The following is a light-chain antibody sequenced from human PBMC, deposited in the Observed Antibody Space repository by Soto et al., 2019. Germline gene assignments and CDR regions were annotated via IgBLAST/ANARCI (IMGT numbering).Light chain of an antibody. V-gene: IGKV3-11*01. Sequence: EIVLTQSPATLSLSPGERATLSCRASQSVSSYLAWYQQKPGQEPRLLISDASNMADGIPGRFSGSGSGTDLTLTISRLEPEDFAVYYCQQRSTWPRTFGHGTKVEIK. J-gene: IGKJ1*01. CDR2: DAS. CDR3: QQRSTWPRT. CDR1: QSVSSY.